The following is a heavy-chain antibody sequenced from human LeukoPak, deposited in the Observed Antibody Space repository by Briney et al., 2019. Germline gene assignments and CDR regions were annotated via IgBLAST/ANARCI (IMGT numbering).Heavy chain of an antibody. Sequence: GRSLRLSCAASGFTFSSYGMHRVRQAPGKGLEWVAVIWYDGSNKYFADSVKGRFTISRDNSKNTLYLQMNSLRAEDTAVYYCARDPLSSGTPFDYWSQGTLVTVSS. D-gene: IGHD6-19*01. CDR2: IWYDGSNK. CDR1: GFTFSSYG. J-gene: IGHJ4*02. V-gene: IGHV3-33*01. CDR3: ARDPLSSGTPFDY.